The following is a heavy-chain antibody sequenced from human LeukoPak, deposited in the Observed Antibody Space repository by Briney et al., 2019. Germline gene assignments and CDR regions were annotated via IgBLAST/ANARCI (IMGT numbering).Heavy chain of an antibody. CDR2: ISGDGGST. V-gene: IGHV3-43*02. J-gene: IGHJ4*02. D-gene: IGHD6-19*01. Sequence: QPGGSLRLSCAASGFTFDDYVMHWVRQTPGKGLEWVSLISGDGGSTYFADSVKGRFTVSRDNSKNSLYLQMNSLRPEDTALYYCAKVPSSASGWYRFDYWGQGTLVTVSS. CDR3: AKVPSSASGWYRFDY. CDR1: GFTFDDYV.